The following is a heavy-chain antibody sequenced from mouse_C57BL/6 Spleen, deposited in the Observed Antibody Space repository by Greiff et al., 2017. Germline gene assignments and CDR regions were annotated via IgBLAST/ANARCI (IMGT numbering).Heavy chain of an antibody. J-gene: IGHJ2*01. CDR1: GYTFTSYW. CDR2: IDPSDSYT. CDR3: ARGPGGDY. D-gene: IGHD4-1*01. V-gene: IGHV1-50*01. Sequence: QVQLQQPGAELVKPGASVKLSCKASGYTFTSYWMQWVKQRPGQGLEWIGEIDPSDSYTNYNQKFKGKATLTVDTSSSTAYMQLSSLTSEDSAVYYCARGPGGDYWGQGTTLTVSS.